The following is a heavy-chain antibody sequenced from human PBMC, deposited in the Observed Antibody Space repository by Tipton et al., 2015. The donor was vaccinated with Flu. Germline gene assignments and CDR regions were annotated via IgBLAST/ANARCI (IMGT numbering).Heavy chain of an antibody. CDR3: TRGQGANP. J-gene: IGHJ5*02. CDR1: GFTVNSNY. Sequence: GSLRLSCAASGFTVNSNYMSWVRQAPGKGLEWVSVIYSDGRAYYVDSVNGRFTVSRDDSKNMLSLQMDSLRAEDTAVYYCTRGQGANPWGQGTLVTVSS. CDR2: IYSDGRA. V-gene: IGHV3-53*01.